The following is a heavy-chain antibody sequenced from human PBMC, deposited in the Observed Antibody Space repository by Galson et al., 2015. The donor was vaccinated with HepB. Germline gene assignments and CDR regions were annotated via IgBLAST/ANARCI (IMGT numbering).Heavy chain of an antibody. Sequence: SLRLSCAASGFTFSSYWMSWVRQAPGKGLGWVANIKQDGSEKYYVDSVKGRFTISRDNAKDSLYLQMNSLRAEDTAVYYCARVPYDSNGYLDASDYWGQGTLVTVSS. CDR1: GFTFSSYW. J-gene: IGHJ4*02. V-gene: IGHV3-7*01. D-gene: IGHD3-22*01. CDR3: ARVPYDSNGYLDASDY. CDR2: IKQDGSEK.